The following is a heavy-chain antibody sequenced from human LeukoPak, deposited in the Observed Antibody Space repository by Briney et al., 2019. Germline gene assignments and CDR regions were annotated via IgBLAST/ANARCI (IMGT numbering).Heavy chain of an antibody. J-gene: IGHJ4*02. Sequence: SQTLSLTCAVSGGSISSGGYSWSWIRQPPGKGLEWIGYIYHSGSTYYNPSLKSRVTISVDRSKNQFYLKLSSVTAADTAVYYCASLYYYGSGTKKGGYFDYWGQGTLVTVSS. CDR1: GGSISSGGYS. CDR2: IYHSGST. CDR3: ASLYYYGSGTKKGGYFDY. V-gene: IGHV4-30-2*01. D-gene: IGHD3-10*01.